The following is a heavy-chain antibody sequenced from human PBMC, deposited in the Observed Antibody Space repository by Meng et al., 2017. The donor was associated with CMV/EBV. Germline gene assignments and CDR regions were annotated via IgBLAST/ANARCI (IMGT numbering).Heavy chain of an antibody. V-gene: IGHV1-58*01. CDR2: IDVETGNT. D-gene: IGHD1-26*01. CDR3: AAASSWDYYYYNAFDV. J-gene: IGHJ6*02. Sequence: SVKVSCKASGFTFISSSVQWVRQARGQPLEWIGWIDVETGNTNYAQKFQERVTISRDMSTNTAYMDVSSLTSDDSAVYYCAAASSWDYYYYNAFDVWGQGTTVTVSS. CDR1: GFTFISSS.